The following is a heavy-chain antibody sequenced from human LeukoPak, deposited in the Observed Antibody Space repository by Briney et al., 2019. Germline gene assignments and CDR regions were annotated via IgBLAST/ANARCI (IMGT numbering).Heavy chain of an antibody. CDR1: GFTFSSYA. D-gene: IGHD1-26*01. V-gene: IGHV3-23*01. J-gene: IGHJ4*02. CDR2: IRDSGSST. Sequence: GGSLRLSCAASGFTFSSYAMSWARQAPGKGLEWVSAIRDSGSSTHYADSVKGRFTTSRDNSKNTLFLQMNSLRAEDTAIYYCAKYGPQDSGSSHFDYWGQGALVTVSS. CDR3: AKYGPQDSGSSHFDY.